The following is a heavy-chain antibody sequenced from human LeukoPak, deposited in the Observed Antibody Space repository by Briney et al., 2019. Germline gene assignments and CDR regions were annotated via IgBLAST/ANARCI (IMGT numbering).Heavy chain of an antibody. V-gene: IGHV1-18*01. J-gene: IGHJ4*02. CDR3: ARVSDTSMVTPGFDS. Sequence: ASVKVSCKTSGYNFNRYTITWERQAPGQGLEWMGWVSTSNGDTNYAEKFQGRVTMTTETVTKTAYMELRRLRSGDTAMYFCARVSDTSMVTPGFDSWGQGTLVTVSS. CDR2: VSTSNGDT. D-gene: IGHD5-18*01. CDR1: GYNFNRYT.